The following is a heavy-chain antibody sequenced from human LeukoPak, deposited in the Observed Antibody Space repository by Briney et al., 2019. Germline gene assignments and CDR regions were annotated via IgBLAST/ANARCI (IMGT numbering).Heavy chain of an antibody. Sequence: ASVKVSCKASGYTFTGYYMHWVRQATGQGLEWMGWMNPDSGNTGYEQKFQGRLIMTRDTSITTAYMELSSLRSEDTAVYYCARGHILVPAAIDYWGQGTLVTVSS. CDR3: ARGHILVPAAIDY. CDR2: MNPDSGNT. V-gene: IGHV1-8*02. CDR1: GYTFTGYY. D-gene: IGHD2-2*01. J-gene: IGHJ4*02.